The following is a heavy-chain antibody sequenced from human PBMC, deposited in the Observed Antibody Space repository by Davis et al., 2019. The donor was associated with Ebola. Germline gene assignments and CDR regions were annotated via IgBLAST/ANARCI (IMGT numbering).Heavy chain of an antibody. D-gene: IGHD2-2*02. CDR1: GFTFSGSA. CDR2: IRSKANSYAT. CDR3: ARGLIPAAIRGLYYYYGMDV. J-gene: IGHJ6*02. V-gene: IGHV3-73*01. Sequence: GESLKISCAASGFTFSGSAIHWVRQASGKGLEWVGRIRSKANSYATAYAASVKGRFTISRDDSKNTAYLQMNSLKTEDTAVYYCARGLIPAAIRGLYYYYGMDVWGQGTTVTVSS.